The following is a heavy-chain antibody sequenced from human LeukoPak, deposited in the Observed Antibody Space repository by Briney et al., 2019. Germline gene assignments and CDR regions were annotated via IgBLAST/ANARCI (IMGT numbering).Heavy chain of an antibody. Sequence: GGSLRLSCAASRFTFSSMNWVRQAPGKGLEWVSLIYSGGSTYYADSVKGRFTISRVNAKNSLYLQMNSLRAEDTAVYYCARETMIQDFDYWGQGTLVTVSS. CDR1: RFTFSS. D-gene: IGHD3-22*01. J-gene: IGHJ4*02. CDR2: IYSGGST. CDR3: ARETMIQDFDY. V-gene: IGHV3-66*01.